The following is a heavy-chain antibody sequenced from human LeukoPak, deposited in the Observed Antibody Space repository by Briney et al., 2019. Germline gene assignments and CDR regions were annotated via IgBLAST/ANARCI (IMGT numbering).Heavy chain of an antibody. Sequence: PGGSLRLSCAASRFTFSSYWMSWVRQGPGKGLEWVANIKQDGSEKYYVDSVKGRFTISRANAKNSLYLQMSGLRAEDTAVYYCATTLIREGSFTWGQGTLVTVSS. CDR1: RFTFSSYW. V-gene: IGHV3-7*01. J-gene: IGHJ5*02. CDR2: IKQDGSEK. D-gene: IGHD3-10*01. CDR3: ATTLIREGSFT.